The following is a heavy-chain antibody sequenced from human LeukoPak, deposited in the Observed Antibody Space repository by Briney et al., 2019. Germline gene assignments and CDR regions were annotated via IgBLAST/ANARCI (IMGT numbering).Heavy chain of an antibody. V-gene: IGHV3-30*04. D-gene: IGHD4-23*01. CDR2: ISYDGSNN. J-gene: IGHJ4*02. Sequence: GGSLRLSCAASGFTFSSYAMHWVRQAPGKGLEWVALISYDGSNNYSADSVKGRFTISRDNSKNTLYLQMNSLRSEDTALYYCARGGSYGGYHSYWGQGTLVTVSS. CDR3: ARGGSYGGYHSY. CDR1: GFTFSSYA.